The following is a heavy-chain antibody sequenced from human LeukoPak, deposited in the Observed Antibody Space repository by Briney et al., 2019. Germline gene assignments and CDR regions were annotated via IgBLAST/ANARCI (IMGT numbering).Heavy chain of an antibody. CDR1: GFTFSSYA. CDR2: ISGSGGST. CDR3: AKGDFGVIVDYFDY. J-gene: IGHJ4*02. V-gene: IGHV3-23*01. Sequence: GGSLRLSCAASGFTFSSYAMGWVRQAPGKGLEWVSAISGSGGSTYYADSVKGQFTISRDNSKNTLYLQMNSLRAEDTAVYYCAKGDFGVIVDYFDYWGQGTLVTVSS. D-gene: IGHD3-3*01.